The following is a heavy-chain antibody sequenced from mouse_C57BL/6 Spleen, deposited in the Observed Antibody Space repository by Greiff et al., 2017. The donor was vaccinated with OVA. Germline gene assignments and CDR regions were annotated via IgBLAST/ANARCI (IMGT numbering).Heavy chain of an antibody. Sequence: QVHVKQPGAELVKPGASVKLSCKASGYTFTSYWMHWVKQRPGRGLEWIGRIDPNSGGTKYNEKFKSKATLTVDKPSSTAYMQLSSLTSEDSAVYYCAREDYGSSEDYAMDYWGQGTSVTVSS. V-gene: IGHV1-72*01. D-gene: IGHD1-1*01. CDR2: IDPNSGGT. J-gene: IGHJ4*01. CDR3: AREDYGSSEDYAMDY. CDR1: GYTFTSYW.